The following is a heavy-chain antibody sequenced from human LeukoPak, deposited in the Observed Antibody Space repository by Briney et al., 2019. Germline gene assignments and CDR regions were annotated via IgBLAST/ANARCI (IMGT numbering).Heavy chain of an antibody. CDR2: FVYDGSNQ. J-gene: IGHJ4*02. V-gene: IGHV3-30*03. CDR3: ARDGTTEQLDY. CDR1: GFTFTHYG. Sequence: GGSLRLSCAASGFTFTHYGMHWVRQAPGKALEWVAVFVYDGSNQFYADSVRGRFTISRDISKNTVYLQMNSLRVEDTAVYYCARDGTTEQLDYWGQGTLVTVSS. D-gene: IGHD1/OR15-1a*01.